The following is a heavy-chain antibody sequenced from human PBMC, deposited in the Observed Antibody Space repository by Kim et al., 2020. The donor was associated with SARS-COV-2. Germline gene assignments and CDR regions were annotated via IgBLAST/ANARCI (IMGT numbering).Heavy chain of an antibody. D-gene: IGHD6-19*01. J-gene: IGHJ4*02. CDR2: ITDSGRNT. V-gene: IGHV3-23*01. Sequence: GGSLRLSCAASGFSFSSYVMTWVRQAPGKGLEYVSGITDSGRNTYNADSVKGRFTMSRDNHKNTLYLQMNSLRAEDTAAYYCTKKGDGGNGWSYDYWGQG. CDR3: TKKGDGGNGWSYDY. CDR1: GFSFSSYV.